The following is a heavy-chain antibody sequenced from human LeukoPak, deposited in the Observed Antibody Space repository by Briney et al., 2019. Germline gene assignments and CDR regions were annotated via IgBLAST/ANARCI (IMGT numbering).Heavy chain of an antibody. CDR3: ARDHSGGSCYDH. J-gene: IGHJ4*02. D-gene: IGHD2-15*01. V-gene: IGHV1-18*01. Sequence: GASVKVSCKASGYTFISYGISWVRQAPGQGLEWMGWISAYNGNTKYAQKLQGRVTMTTDTSTSTVYMELRSLRSDDTAVYYCARDHSGGSCYDHWGQGTLVTVSS. CDR1: GYTFISYG. CDR2: ISAYNGNT.